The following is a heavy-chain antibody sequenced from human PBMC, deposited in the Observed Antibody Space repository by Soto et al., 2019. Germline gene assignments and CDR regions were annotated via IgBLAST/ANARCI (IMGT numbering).Heavy chain of an antibody. CDR2: IIPIFGTA. J-gene: IGHJ6*02. Sequence: GXSGQVSCEPSAGTFSSYAIRWVRQAPGQGLEWMGGIIPIFGTANYAQKFQGRVTITADESTSTAYMELSSLRSEDTAVYYCATVSTPPRQPDYDYGIDLWGQGTTVTGS. D-gene: IGHD2-8*01. V-gene: IGHV1-69*13. CDR1: AGTFSSYA. CDR3: ATVSTPPRQPDYDYGIDL.